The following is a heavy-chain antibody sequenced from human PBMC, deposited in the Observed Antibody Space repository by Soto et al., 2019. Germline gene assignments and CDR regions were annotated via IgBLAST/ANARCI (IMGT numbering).Heavy chain of an antibody. CDR1: GYTFTSYP. V-gene: IGHV1-18*04. CDR3: AREYYGTTTWIDY. D-gene: IGHD1-7*01. CDR2: VNSYDGTT. Sequence: QVQLVQSAPELQRPGDSVKVSCKTSGYTFTSYPYSWVRQAPGQGLEWMGWVNSYDGTTKVAQQFRDRITLTADKSAATVFMELRRLTSGDTAVYYCAREYYGTTTWIDYWGQGTLVAVSS. J-gene: IGHJ4*02.